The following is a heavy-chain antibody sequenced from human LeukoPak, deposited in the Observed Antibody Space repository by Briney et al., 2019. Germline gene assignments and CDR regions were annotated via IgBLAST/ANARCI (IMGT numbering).Heavy chain of an antibody. CDR1: GGSISSYY. V-gene: IGHV4-4*07. Sequence: SETLSLTCTVSGGSISSYYWSWIRQPPGKGLEWIGRIYTSGSTNYNPSLKSRVTMSVDTSKNQFSLKLSSVTAADTAVYYCARDLSSSWYPFPYYYGMDVWGQGTTVTVSS. J-gene: IGHJ6*02. CDR2: IYTSGST. CDR3: ARDLSSSWYPFPYYYGMDV. D-gene: IGHD6-13*01.